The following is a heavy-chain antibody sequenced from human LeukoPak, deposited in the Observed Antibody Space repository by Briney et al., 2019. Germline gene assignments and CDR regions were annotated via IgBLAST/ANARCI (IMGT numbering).Heavy chain of an antibody. Sequence: ASVKVSCTASGYTFTGYYMHWVRHAPGQGLEWMGWIYTNSGSTNDPQKFQCRVNMTRDTSISTAYMELSRLRSDDTAAYYCARDLVDIVATTYIAFDYWGQGTLVTVSS. J-gene: IGHJ4*02. D-gene: IGHD5-12*01. CDR1: GYTFTGYY. CDR2: IYTNSGST. CDR3: ARDLVDIVATTYIAFDY. V-gene: IGHV1-2*02.